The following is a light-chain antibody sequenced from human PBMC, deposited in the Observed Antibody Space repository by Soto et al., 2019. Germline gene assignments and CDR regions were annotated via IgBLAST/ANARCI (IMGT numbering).Light chain of an antibody. CDR1: QSISSW. CDR3: QQYNSYSQTWT. J-gene: IGKJ1*01. V-gene: IGKV1-5*01. CDR2: DAS. Sequence: DIQMTQSPSTLSASVGDRVTITCRASQSISSWLAWYQQKPGKAPKLLIYDASSLESGVPPRFSGSGSGTEFTLTISSLQPDDFATYYCQQYNSYSQTWTFGQGTKVDIK.